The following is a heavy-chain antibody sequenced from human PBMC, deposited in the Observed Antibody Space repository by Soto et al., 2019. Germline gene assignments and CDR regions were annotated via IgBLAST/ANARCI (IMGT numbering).Heavy chain of an antibody. Sequence: QVQLVQSGAEVKRPGASVKVSCKASGDSFSRSTFSWVRQAPGQGLEWMGRFIPMLGIANYAQTFQGRVTMTTDTLTSTAYMELRSLRSDDTAVYYCARDTPPTDDWGQGTLVSVSS. V-gene: IGHV1-69*08. CDR2: FIPMLGIA. J-gene: IGHJ4*02. CDR3: ARDTPPTDD. CDR1: GDSFSRST.